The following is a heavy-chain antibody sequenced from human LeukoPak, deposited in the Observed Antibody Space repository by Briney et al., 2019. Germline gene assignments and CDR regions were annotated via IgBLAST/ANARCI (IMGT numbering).Heavy chain of an antibody. J-gene: IGHJ4*02. CDR1: GFTFDDYA. V-gene: IGHV3-9*01. CDR2: ISWNSGSI. Sequence: GGSLRLSCAASGFTFDDYAMHWVRQAPGKGLEWVSGISWNSGSIGYADSVKGRFTISRDNAKNSLSLQMNSLRAEDTALYYWAKGGVMYSGGWYAYWGQGTLVTVSS. D-gene: IGHD6-19*01. CDR3: AKGGVMYSGGWYAY.